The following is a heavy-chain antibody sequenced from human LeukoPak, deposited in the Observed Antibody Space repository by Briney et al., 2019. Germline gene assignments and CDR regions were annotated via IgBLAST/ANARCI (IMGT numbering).Heavy chain of an antibody. J-gene: IGHJ4*02. CDR3: ARLLLTEYKSGWYGHNFDY. V-gene: IGHV1-18*01. CDR2: LSVYNGHT. D-gene: IGHD6-13*01. CDR1: GCTFTSDG. Sequence: GASVKVSCKTSGCTFTSDGIGWVRQAPGQGLEWMGCLSVYNGHTNYAQKFQGVFTMTTDTSTGTAYMELRSLRSDDTAVYYCARLLLTEYKSGWYGHNFDYWGQGTLVTVSS.